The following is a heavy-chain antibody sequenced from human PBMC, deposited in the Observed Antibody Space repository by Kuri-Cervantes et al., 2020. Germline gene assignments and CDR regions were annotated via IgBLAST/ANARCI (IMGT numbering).Heavy chain of an antibody. V-gene: IGHV3-30-3*01. D-gene: IGHD6-6*01. CDR2: ISYDGSNK. J-gene: IGHJ2*01. Sequence: GESLKISCAASGFTFSSYAMHWVRQAPGKGLEWVAVISYDGSNKYYADSVKGRFTISIDNAKNSLYLQMNSLRAEDTAVYYCASRRLYSSSPYYLYWYFYRWCRGTLVTVSS. CDR3: ASRRLYSSSPYYLYWYFYR. CDR1: GFTFSSYA.